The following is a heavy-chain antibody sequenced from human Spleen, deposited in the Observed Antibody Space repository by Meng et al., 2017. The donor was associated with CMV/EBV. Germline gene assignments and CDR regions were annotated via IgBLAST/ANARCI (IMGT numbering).Heavy chain of an antibody. V-gene: IGHV1-2*02. CDR3: ARDSFGDHYFDY. J-gene: IGHJ4*02. CDR2: INPNNGGT. Sequence: ASVKVSCKASGYTFTGYRIHWARQAPGQGLVWMGWINPNNGGTNYAQKFQGRVTMTRDTSINTVYMELSRLISDDTAVYYCARDSFGDHYFDYWGQGTLVTVSS. CDR1: GYTFTGYR. D-gene: IGHD3-10*01.